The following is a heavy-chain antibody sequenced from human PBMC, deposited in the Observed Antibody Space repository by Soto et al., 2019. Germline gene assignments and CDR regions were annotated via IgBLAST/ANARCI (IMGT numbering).Heavy chain of an antibody. Sequence: GASLKVYCKASGYTFGNNDISWVRQAAGQGLEWMGWMNPNSGNTGYAQKFQGRVSMTRNTSITTAYLELSSLRSDDTAIYYCARMATSGTLNWFDPWGQGTLVTVS. J-gene: IGHJ5*02. CDR3: ARMATSGTLNWFDP. CDR2: MNPNSGNT. V-gene: IGHV1-8*01. CDR1: GYTFGNND.